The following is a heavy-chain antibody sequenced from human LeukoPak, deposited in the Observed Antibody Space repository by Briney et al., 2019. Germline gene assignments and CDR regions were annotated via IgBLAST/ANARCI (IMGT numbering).Heavy chain of an antibody. CDR2: IHADGNSK. CDR1: GFPFSSSG. CDR3: ARSLTAREYFQH. V-gene: IGHV3-30*02. Sequence: GGSLRLSCAASGFPFSSSGMHWVRQAPGKGLEWVTFIHADGNSKYYADSVEGRFTVSRDSPKNTLSLQTNSLRVEDTAVYYCARSLTAREYFQHWGQGTLVTVSS. J-gene: IGHJ1*01. D-gene: IGHD6-6*01.